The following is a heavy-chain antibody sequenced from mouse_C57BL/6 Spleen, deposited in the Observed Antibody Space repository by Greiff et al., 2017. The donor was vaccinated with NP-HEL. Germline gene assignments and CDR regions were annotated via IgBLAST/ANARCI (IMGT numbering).Heavy chain of an antibody. Sequence: SGPVLVKPGASVKMSCKASGYTFTDYYMNWVKQSHGKSLEWIGVINPYNGGTSYNQKFKGKATLTVDKSSSTAYMELNSLTSEDSAVYYCARSGGGSHWYFEVWGTGSTVTVSS. CDR2: INPYNGGT. V-gene: IGHV1-19*01. CDR3: ARSGGGSHWYFEV. CDR1: GYTFTDYY. J-gene: IGHJ1*03. D-gene: IGHD1-1*02.